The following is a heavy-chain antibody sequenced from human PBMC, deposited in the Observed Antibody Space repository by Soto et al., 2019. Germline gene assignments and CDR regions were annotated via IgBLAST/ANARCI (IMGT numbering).Heavy chain of an antibody. CDR3: ARDWRYCSGGSCYSVFDD. D-gene: IGHD2-15*01. Sequence: PXETLSLHCTVSGGSISSYYWSWIRQPPGKGLEWIGYIYYSGSTNYNPSLKSRVTISVDTSKNQFSLKLSSVTAADTAVYYCARDWRYCSGGSCYSVFDDWGQGTLVTVSS. V-gene: IGHV4-59*01. J-gene: IGHJ4*02. CDR1: GGSISSYY. CDR2: IYYSGST.